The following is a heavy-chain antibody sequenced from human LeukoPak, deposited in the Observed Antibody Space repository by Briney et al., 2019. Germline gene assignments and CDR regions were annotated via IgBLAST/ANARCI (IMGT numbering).Heavy chain of an antibody. V-gene: IGHV5-51*01. CDR1: GYSFTSYW. CDR2: IYPGDSDT. D-gene: IGHD2/OR15-2a*01. CDR3: ARFLGRTSVWFDY. J-gene: IGHJ5*01. Sequence: GESLKISCKGSGYSFTSYWIAWVRQMPGKVLEWMGIIYPGDSDTRYSPSFQGQVIISADKSISTAYLQWSSLKASDTAMYYCARFLGRTSVWFDYWGQGTLVTVSS.